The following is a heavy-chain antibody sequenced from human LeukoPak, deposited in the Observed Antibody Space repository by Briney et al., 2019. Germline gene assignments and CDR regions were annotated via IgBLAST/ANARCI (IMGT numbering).Heavy chain of an antibody. V-gene: IGHV1-69*13. Sequence: SVKVSCKASGGTFSSYAISWVRQAPGQGLEWMGGIIPIFGTANYAQKFQGRVTITADESTSTAYMELNSLRAEDTAVYYCARGVSSNWNYLYFDYWGQGTLVTVSS. D-gene: IGHD1-7*01. J-gene: IGHJ4*02. CDR3: ARGVSSNWNYLYFDY. CDR2: IIPIFGTA. CDR1: GGTFSSYA.